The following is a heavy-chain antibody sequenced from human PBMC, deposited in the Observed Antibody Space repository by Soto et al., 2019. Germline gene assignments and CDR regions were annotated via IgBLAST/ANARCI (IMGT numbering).Heavy chain of an antibody. CDR2: LNSDGDSA. D-gene: IGHD2-21*01. CDR3: IRVKASDWYFDL. Sequence: EVQLVESGGGLVQPGGSLRLSCAASGFNLNTSWMHWVRQAPGKGPQWVSRLNSDGDSANYADSVKGRFTFYRDNAKHTLYLQMNSLRAEDTAVYYCIRVKASDWYFDLWGRGTLVTVSS. CDR1: GFNLNTSW. J-gene: IGHJ2*01. V-gene: IGHV3-74*01.